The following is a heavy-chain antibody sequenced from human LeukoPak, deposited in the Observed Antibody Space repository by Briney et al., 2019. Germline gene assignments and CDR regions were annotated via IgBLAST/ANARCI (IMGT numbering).Heavy chain of an antibody. CDR2: INPSGGST. Sequence: ASVKVSCKASGYTFTSYYMHWVRQAPGQGLEWMGIINPSGGSTSYAQKFQGRVTMTRDTSTSTVYMELSSLRSEDTAVYYCAREIRGWGPKGAFDIWPQGTMVTVSS. CDR1: GYTFTSYY. CDR3: AREIRGWGPKGAFDI. J-gene: IGHJ3*02. D-gene: IGHD3-16*01. V-gene: IGHV1-46*01.